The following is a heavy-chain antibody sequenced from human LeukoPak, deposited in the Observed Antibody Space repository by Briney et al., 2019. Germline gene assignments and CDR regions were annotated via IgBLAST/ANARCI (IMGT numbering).Heavy chain of an antibody. Sequence: SETLSLTCTVSGGSVSSGRDYWSWIRQPPGKGLEWIGYIYYSGSTNYNPSLKSRVTISVDTSKNQFSLKLSSVTAADTAVYYCACSGSYFDYWGQGTLVTVSS. CDR2: IYYSGST. CDR3: ACSGSYFDY. V-gene: IGHV4-61*01. J-gene: IGHJ4*02. CDR1: GGSVSSGRDY. D-gene: IGHD1-26*01.